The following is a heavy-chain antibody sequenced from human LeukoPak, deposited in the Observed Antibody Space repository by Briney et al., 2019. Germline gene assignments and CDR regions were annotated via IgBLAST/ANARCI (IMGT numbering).Heavy chain of an antibody. CDR3: ARGTEDYYFDY. CDR2: IYYSGST. CDR1: GASISSSNYY. Sequence: SETLSLTYTVSGASISSSNYYWGWIRQPPGKGLEWIGSIYYSGSTYYNPSLKSRVTISVDTSKNQFSLKLSSVTAADTAVYYCARGTEDYYFDYWGQGTLVTVSS. D-gene: IGHD2-15*01. J-gene: IGHJ4*02. V-gene: IGHV4-39*01.